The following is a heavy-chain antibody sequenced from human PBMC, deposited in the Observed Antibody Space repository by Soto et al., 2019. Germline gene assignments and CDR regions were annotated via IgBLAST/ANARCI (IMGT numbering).Heavy chain of an antibody. CDR2: IIPILGIA. CDR1: GGTFSSYT. J-gene: IGHJ4*02. Sequence: QVQLVQSGAEVKKPGSSVKVSCKASGGTFSSYTISWVRQAPGQGLEWMGRIIPILGIANYAQKFQGRVTITADKSTSTAYMELSSLRAEDTAVYYCARAPSGWAFDYWGQGTVVTVSS. CDR3: ARAPSGWAFDY. V-gene: IGHV1-69*02. D-gene: IGHD6-19*01.